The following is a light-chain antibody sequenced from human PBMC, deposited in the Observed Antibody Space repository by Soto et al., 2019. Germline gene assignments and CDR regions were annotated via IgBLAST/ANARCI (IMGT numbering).Light chain of an antibody. CDR3: QQYGTSPPIT. CDR2: GAS. V-gene: IGKV3-20*01. Sequence: EIVLTQSPGTLSLSPGGRATLSCRASQSVYSSFLAWYQQKPGQAPRLLIYGASSRATGIPDRFSDSGSGRDFSLTINRLEPEDSAVYYCQQYGTSPPITFGQGTRLEI. CDR1: QSVYSSF. J-gene: IGKJ5*01.